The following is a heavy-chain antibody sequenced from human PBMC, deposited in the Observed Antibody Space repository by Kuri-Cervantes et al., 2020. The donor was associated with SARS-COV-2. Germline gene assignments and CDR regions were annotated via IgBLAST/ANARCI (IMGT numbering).Heavy chain of an antibody. CDR2: IYYSGST. CDR3: ARDSDGYKQ. V-gene: IGHV4-59*12. D-gene: IGHD5-24*01. Sequence: SEPLCLTCTVSGGSISSYYWSWIRQPPGKGLEWIGYIYYSGSTHYNPSLKSRVTISVDTSKNQFSLKLSSVTAADTAVYYCARDSDGYKQWGQGTLVTVSS. CDR1: GGSISSYY. J-gene: IGHJ4*02.